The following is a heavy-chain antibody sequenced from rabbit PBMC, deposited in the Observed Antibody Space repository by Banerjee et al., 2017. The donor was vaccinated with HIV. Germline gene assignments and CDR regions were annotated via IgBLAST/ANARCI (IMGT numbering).Heavy chain of an antibody. Sequence: QSLEESGGDLVKPGASLTLTCTASGFSFSSGYDMCWVRQAPGKGLEWIACIYADNSGSTYYASWAKGRFTISKTSSTTVTLQMTSLIAADTATYFCARSDYSSDWGFDLWGQGTLVTVS. CDR3: ARSDYSSDWGFDL. CDR1: GFSFSSGYD. D-gene: IGHD4-1*01. J-gene: IGHJ4*01. CDR2: IYADNSGST. V-gene: IGHV1S40*01.